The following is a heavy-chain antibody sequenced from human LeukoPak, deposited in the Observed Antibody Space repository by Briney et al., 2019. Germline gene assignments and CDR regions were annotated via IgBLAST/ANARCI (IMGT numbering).Heavy chain of an antibody. CDR3: ARGLIIVGAKRYYFDY. J-gene: IGHJ4*02. CDR1: GFTFSSYS. D-gene: IGHD1-26*01. CDR2: ISSSSSYI. Sequence: GGSLRLSCAASGFTFSSYSRNWVRQAPGKGLEWVSSISSSSSYIYYADSVKGRFTISRDNAKNSLYLQMNSLRAEDTAVYYCARGLIIVGAKRYYFDYWGQGTLVTVSS. V-gene: IGHV3-21*01.